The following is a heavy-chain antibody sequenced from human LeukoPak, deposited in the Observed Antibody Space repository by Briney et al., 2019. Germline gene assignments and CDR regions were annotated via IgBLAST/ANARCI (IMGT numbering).Heavy chain of an antibody. CDR2: ISSSSGTI. Sequence: GCSLRLSCAASGFIFSNYNMNWVRQTPGKGLEWLSYISSSSGTIYYADSVKGRFTISGDNAKNSLYLQMNSLRAEDTAVYYCARALGYSYGYAVDYWGQGTLVTVSS. J-gene: IGHJ4*02. CDR3: ARALGYSYGYAVDY. V-gene: IGHV3-48*01. D-gene: IGHD5-18*01. CDR1: GFIFSNYN.